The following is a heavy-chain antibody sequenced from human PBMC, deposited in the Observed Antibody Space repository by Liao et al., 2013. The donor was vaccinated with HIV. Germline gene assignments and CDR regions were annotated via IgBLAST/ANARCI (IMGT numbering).Heavy chain of an antibody. CDR2: INHSGST. D-gene: IGHD5-12*01. V-gene: IGHV4-34*01. Sequence: QVQLQQWGAGLLKPSETLSLTCAVYGGSFSGYYWTWIRQPPGKGLEWIGEINHSGSTNYNAALNSRVTISVDTSKNQFSLKLSSVTAADTAVYYCARGGGGNRGSKVIKGYYYMDVWGKGTTVTVSS. CDR3: ARGGGGNRGSKVIKGYYYMDV. CDR1: GGSFSGYY. J-gene: IGHJ6*03.